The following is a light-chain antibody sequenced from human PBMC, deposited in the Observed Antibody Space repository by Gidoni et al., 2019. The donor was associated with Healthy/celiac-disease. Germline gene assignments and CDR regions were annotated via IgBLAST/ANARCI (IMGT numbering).Light chain of an antibody. CDR2: RNN. J-gene: IGLJ3*02. V-gene: IGLV1-47*01. CDR3: AAWEDSLSGWV. CDR1: SSNLGSNY. Sequence: QSVLTQPPSASGPPGPRVTISCSGSSSNLGSNYVYWYQQLPGTAPKLLIYRNNQRPSGVPDRFSGSKSGTSASLAISGLRSEDEADYYCAAWEDSLSGWVFGGGTKLTVL.